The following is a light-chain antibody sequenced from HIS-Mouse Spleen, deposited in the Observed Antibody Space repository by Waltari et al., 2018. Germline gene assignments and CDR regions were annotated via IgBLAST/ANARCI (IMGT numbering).Light chain of an antibody. V-gene: IGLV2-23*01. CDR3: CSYAGSSYV. CDR2: EGS. J-gene: IGLJ1*01. Sequence: QSALTQPASVSGSPGQSITISCTGTSSDVGGYNLVSWYQQHPGKAPKRLIYEGSKRPSGVSNRFSGSKSGNTASLTISGLQAEDEADYYCCSYAGSSYVFGTGTKVTVL. CDR1: SSDVGGYNL.